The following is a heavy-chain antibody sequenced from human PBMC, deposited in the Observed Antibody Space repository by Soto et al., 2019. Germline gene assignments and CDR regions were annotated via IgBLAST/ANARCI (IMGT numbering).Heavy chain of an antibody. D-gene: IGHD3-9*01. Sequence: ASVKVSCKASGYTFTSYGISWVRQAPGQGLEWMGWISAYNGNTNYAQKLQGRVTMTTDTSTSTAYMELRSLRSDDTAVYYCAGGRYFDWFYYMEVWGKGTTVTVSS. J-gene: IGHJ6*03. V-gene: IGHV1-18*01. CDR3: AGGRYFDWFYYMEV. CDR1: GYTFTSYG. CDR2: ISAYNGNT.